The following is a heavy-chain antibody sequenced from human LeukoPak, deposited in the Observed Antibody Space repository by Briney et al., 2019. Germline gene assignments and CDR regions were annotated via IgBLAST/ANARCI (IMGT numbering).Heavy chain of an antibody. D-gene: IGHD2-21*01. CDR1: GFTFSGYW. CDR3: VRDATRGGDLDH. Sequence: GGSLRLSCAASGFTFSGYWMMWVRQAPGKGLEWVAQIKVDGSEKYYVDSVRGRFTISRDNAKNSLDLQMNTLRVEDTAVYYCVRDATRGGDLDHWGQGTLVTVSS. CDR2: IKVDGSEK. V-gene: IGHV3-7*01. J-gene: IGHJ5*02.